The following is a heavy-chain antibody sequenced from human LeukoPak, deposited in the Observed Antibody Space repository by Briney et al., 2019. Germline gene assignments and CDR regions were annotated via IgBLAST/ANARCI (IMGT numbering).Heavy chain of an antibody. CDR3: ARSYYDYVWGSRTTGYFDY. Sequence: SETLSLTCTVSGGSISSSSYYWGWIRQPPGTGLEWIGSIYYSGSTYYNPSLKSRVTISVDTSKNQFSLKLSSVTAADTAVYYCARSYYDYVWGSRTTGYFDYWGQGTLVTVSS. CDR1: GGSISSSSYY. D-gene: IGHD3-16*01. J-gene: IGHJ4*02. V-gene: IGHV4-39*01. CDR2: IYYSGST.